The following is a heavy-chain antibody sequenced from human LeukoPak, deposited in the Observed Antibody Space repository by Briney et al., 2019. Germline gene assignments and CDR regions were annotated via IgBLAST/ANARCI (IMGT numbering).Heavy chain of an antibody. V-gene: IGHV4-30-4*01. CDR1: GDFITSRDYF. Sequence: PSQTLSLTCTVSGDFITSRDYFWSWIRQPPGKGLEWIGYIYYSGTTYFNPSLKSRVTISVAASKTQFLLNVTSVTAADTAVYYCARIDSSGYHYFFDYWGRGNLVTVSS. CDR2: IYYSGTT. D-gene: IGHD3-22*01. J-gene: IGHJ4*02. CDR3: ARIDSSGYHYFFDY.